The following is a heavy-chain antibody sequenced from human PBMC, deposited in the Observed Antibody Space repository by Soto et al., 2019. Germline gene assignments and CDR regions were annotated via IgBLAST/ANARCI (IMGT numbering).Heavy chain of an antibody. D-gene: IGHD6-19*01. V-gene: IGHV3-74*01. Sequence: EVQLVESGGGLVQPGGSLRLSCAAAGFTFSNHWMHWVRQAPGKGLVWVSRINSDGGTTSYAESVKGRFTISRDNAKNTVYLQINSLRADDTAVYYCVRSSGWYSPDYWGQGTLVTVSS. CDR3: VRSSGWYSPDY. CDR2: INSDGGTT. CDR1: GFTFSNHW. J-gene: IGHJ4*02.